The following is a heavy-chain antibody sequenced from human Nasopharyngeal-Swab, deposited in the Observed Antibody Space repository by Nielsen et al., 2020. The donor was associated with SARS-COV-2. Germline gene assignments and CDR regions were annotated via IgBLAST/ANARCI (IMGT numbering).Heavy chain of an antibody. Sequence: GGSLRLSCAASGFTFDDYAMHWVRQAPGKGLEWVSGISWNSGSIGYADSVKGRFTISRDNAKNTLYLQMNSLRAEDTAVYYCAKGDTNGANDAFDIWGQGTMVTVSS. V-gene: IGHV3-9*01. CDR2: ISWNSGSI. D-gene: IGHD2-8*01. J-gene: IGHJ3*02. CDR1: GFTFDDYA. CDR3: AKGDTNGANDAFDI.